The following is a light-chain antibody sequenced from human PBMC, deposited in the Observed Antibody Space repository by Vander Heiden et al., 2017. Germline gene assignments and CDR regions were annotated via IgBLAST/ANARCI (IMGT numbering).Light chain of an antibody. J-gene: IGKJ1*01. CDR2: WAS. Sequence: DIVLTPSPDSLAVSLGERATINCKSSQSVLYSSNNKNYLAWYQQKPGQPPKLLIFWASTRESGVPDRVSGSGSGTDFTLTISSLQAEDVAVYYCQQYYSTLWTFGQGTKVEIK. V-gene: IGKV4-1*01. CDR3: QQYYSTLWT. CDR1: QSVLYSSNNKNY.